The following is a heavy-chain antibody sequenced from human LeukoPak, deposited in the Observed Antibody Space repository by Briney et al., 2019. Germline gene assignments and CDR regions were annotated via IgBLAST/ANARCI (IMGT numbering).Heavy chain of an antibody. CDR1: GGTFSSYA. CDR2: IIPILGIA. Sequence: SVKVSCKASGGTFSSYAISWVRQAPGQGLEWMGRIIPILGIANYAQKLQGRVTITADKSTSTAYMELRSLRSDDTAVYYCARDPYDFWLGYSEYYFDYWGQGTLVTVSS. J-gene: IGHJ4*02. V-gene: IGHV1-69*04. CDR3: ARDPYDFWLGYSEYYFDY. D-gene: IGHD3-3*01.